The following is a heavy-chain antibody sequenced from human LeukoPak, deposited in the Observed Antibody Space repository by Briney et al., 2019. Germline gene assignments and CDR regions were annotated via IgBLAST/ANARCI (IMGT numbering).Heavy chain of an antibody. CDR1: GFTFSSYW. V-gene: IGHV3-7*01. D-gene: IGHD3-9*01. Sequence: GGSLRLSCAASGFTFSSYWMSWVRQAPGKWLEWVATIKQDGSEKYYVDSVKGRFTISRDNAKNSLYLQMNSLRAEDTAVFFFQTEAGIRYFDWLLGNWFDPWGQGTLVTVSS. CDR3: QTEAGIRYFDWLLGNWFDP. J-gene: IGHJ5*02. CDR2: IKQDGSEK.